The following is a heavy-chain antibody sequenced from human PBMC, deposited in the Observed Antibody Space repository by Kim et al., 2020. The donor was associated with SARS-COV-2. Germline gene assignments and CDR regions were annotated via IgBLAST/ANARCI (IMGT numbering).Heavy chain of an antibody. Sequence: SETLSLTCTVSGDSISSSRYYWGWIRQPPGKGLEWIGNIYYSGSTYYNPSLKSRVTISVDTSKNQFSLKLSSVTAADTAVFYCARRSSSRELRAGDDFWG. J-gene: IGHJ6*01. V-gene: IGHV4-39*01. CDR1: GDSISSSRYY. D-gene: IGHD1-26*01. CDR2: IYYSGST. CDR3: ARRSSSRELRAGDDF.